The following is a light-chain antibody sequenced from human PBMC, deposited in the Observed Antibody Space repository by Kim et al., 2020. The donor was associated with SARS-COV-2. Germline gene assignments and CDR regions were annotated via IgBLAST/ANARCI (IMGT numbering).Light chain of an antibody. J-gene: IGLJ1*01. Sequence: APGQTARITCGGNNIGGHSVHWYQQKPGQAPVLVIYYDSDRPSGIPERFSGSKAATTATLTISRVEAGDEADYYCQVWDTDTDDSVFAPGTTVTVL. CDR2: YDS. V-gene: IGLV3-21*01. CDR3: QVWDTDTDDSV. CDR1: NIGGHS.